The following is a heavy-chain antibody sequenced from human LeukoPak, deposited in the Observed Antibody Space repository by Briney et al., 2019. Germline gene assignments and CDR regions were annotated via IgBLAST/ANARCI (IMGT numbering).Heavy chain of an antibody. V-gene: IGHV4-39*01. CDR3: ARFTGYYFDY. CDR2: IYYSGST. J-gene: IGHJ4*02. CDR1: GGSISSSSYY. D-gene: IGHD1-14*01. Sequence: SETLSLTCTVSGGSISSSSYYWGWIRQPPGKGLEWIGSIYYSGSTYYNPSLKSRVTISVDTSKNQFSPKLSSVTAADTAVYYCARFTGYYFDYWGQGTLVTVSS.